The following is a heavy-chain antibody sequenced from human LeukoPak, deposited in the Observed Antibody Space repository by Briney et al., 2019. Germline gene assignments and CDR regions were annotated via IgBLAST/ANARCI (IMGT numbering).Heavy chain of an antibody. CDR3: AKESPYSSPRNYYFDY. D-gene: IGHD5-18*01. CDR2: ISGIGDRT. Sequence: GGSLRLSCAASGFTFSSYAMSWVRQAPGKGLEWVSAISGIGDRTYYADSVKGRFTISRDNSKNTLNLQMNSLRADDTAVYYCAKESPYSSPRNYYFDYWGQGTLVTVSS. J-gene: IGHJ4*02. V-gene: IGHV3-23*01. CDR1: GFTFSSYA.